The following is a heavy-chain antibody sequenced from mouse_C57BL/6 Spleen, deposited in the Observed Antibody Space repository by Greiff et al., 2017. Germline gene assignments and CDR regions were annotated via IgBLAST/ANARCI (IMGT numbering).Heavy chain of an antibody. CDR2: IHPNSGST. J-gene: IGHJ4*01. D-gene: IGHD1-1*01. Sequence: QVQLQQPGAELVKPGASVKLSCKASGYTFTSYWMHWVKQRPGQGLEWIGMIHPNSGSTNYNEKFKSKATLTVDKSSITAYMQLSSLTSEDSAVYYCARYYGSSPYYAMDYWGQGTSVTVSS. CDR1: GYTFTSYW. CDR3: ARYYGSSPYYAMDY. V-gene: IGHV1-64*01.